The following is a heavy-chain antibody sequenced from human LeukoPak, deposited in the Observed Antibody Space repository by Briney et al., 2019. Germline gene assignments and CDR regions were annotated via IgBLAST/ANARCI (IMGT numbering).Heavy chain of an antibody. V-gene: IGHV3-30*03. CDR3: ARDVVGSSNNGMDV. D-gene: IGHD6-13*01. Sequence: GGSLRLSCAASGFSFSTQRMHWVRQAPGKGLEWVAVISYDGSNKYYADSVKGRFTISRDNSKNTLYLQMNSLRAEDTAVYYCARDVVGSSNNGMDVWGQGTTVTVSS. CDR1: GFSFSTQR. J-gene: IGHJ6*02. CDR2: ISYDGSNK.